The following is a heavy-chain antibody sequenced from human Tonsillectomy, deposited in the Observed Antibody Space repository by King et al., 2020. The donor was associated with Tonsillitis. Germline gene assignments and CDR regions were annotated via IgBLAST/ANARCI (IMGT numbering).Heavy chain of an antibody. J-gene: IGHJ6*03. CDR3: ARTSPYYYYHMDV. CDR2: IHYTGST. CDR1: GGSITTSSYN. V-gene: IGHV4-39*01. Sequence: QLQESGPGLVKPSETLSLTCTVSGGSITTSSYNWGWIRQPPGKGLEWIGTIHYTGSTSYNPSLKSRVTISVDPSNNQYSLKLSCGTAADTAVYYCARTSPYYYYHMDVWGKGTTVTVSS.